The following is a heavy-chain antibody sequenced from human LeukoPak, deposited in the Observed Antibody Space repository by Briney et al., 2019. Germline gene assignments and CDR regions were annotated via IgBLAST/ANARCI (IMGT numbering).Heavy chain of an antibody. CDR2: ISGSGRTI. CDR3: ARAPFGSNSGGGFFEY. Sequence: GGSLRLSCAASGFIFTSYSFNWVRQAPGKGLEWVSYISGSGRTIYYADSVRGRFTISRDNAKNSLYLQMNSLRAEDTAVYYCARAPFGSNSGGGFFEYWGQGTLVTVSS. D-gene: IGHD4-23*01. CDR1: GFIFTSYS. J-gene: IGHJ4*02. V-gene: IGHV3-48*04.